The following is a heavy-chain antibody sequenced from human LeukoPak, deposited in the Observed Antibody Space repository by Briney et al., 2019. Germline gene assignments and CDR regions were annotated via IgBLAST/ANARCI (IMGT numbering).Heavy chain of an antibody. V-gene: IGHV3-30*18. J-gene: IGHJ4*02. CDR1: GFTFSSYG. Sequence: GGFLRLSCAASGFTFSSYGMHWVRQAPGKGLEWVAVISYDGRNKHYPDSVKGRFTISRDISTDTLWLQMDSLRTEDTAVYYCAKDGITFGGVIVSLSYFDYWGQGTLVTVSS. CDR3: AKDGITFGGVIVSLSYFDY. CDR2: ISYDGRNK. D-gene: IGHD3-16*02.